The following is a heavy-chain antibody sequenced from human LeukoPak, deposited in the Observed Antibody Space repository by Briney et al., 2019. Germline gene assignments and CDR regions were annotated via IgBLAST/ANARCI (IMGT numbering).Heavy chain of an antibody. D-gene: IGHD3-22*01. CDR1: GFTFSSYG. V-gene: IGHV3-48*04. CDR3: ARDGEFYYDSSYY. Sequence: GGSLRLSCAASGFTFSSYGMSWVRQAPGKGLEWVSYISSSGSSIYYADSVKGRFTISRDNAKNSLYLQMNSLRAEDTAVYYCARDGEFYYDSSYYWGQGSLVTVSS. CDR2: ISSSGSSI. J-gene: IGHJ4*02.